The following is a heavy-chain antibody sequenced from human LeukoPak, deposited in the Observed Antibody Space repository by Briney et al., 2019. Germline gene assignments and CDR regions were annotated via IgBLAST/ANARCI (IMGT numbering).Heavy chain of an antibody. V-gene: IGHV3-23*01. CDR3: ARPRGYSYGQLYGMDV. Sequence: GGSLRLSCTASGFAMSWVRQAPGKGLEWVASIRGSGDDSTYYADSVKGRFIISRDHFKNTLYLQMDSLRAEDSAVYYCARPRGYSYGQLYGMDVWGQGTTVTVSS. D-gene: IGHD5-18*01. J-gene: IGHJ6*02. CDR1: GFA. CDR2: IRGSGDDST.